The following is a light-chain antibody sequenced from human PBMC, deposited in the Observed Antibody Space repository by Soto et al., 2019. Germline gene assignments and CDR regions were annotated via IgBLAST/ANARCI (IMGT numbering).Light chain of an antibody. Sequence: EIVFTQSPGNLSLSPGERASLSCRASQSIANSLAWYQQRPGQPPRLLIYSVSIRDNGIPDRFSGSGSGSDFTLTINSLEPEDFEVYYCQDFAYQQWTFGQGTKVDIK. CDR2: SVS. CDR3: QDFAYQQWT. V-gene: IGKV3-20*01. J-gene: IGKJ1*01. CDR1: QSIANS.